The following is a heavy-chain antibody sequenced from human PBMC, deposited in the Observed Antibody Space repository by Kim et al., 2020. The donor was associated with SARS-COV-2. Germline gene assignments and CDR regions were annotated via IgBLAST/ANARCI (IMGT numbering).Heavy chain of an antibody. CDR2: INHSGST. V-gene: IGHV4-34*01. CDR1: GGSFSGYY. Sequence: SETLSLTCAVYGGSFSGYYWSWIRQPPGKGLEWIGEINHSGSTNYNPSLKSRVTISVDTSKNQFSLKLSSVTAADTAVYYCARVVKGGHLDYWGQGTLVTVSS. CDR3: ARVVKGGHLDY. D-gene: IGHD3-16*01. J-gene: IGHJ4*02.